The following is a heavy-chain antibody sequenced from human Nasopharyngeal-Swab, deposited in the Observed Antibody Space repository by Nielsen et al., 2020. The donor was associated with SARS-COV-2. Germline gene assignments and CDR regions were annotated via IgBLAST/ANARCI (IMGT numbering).Heavy chain of an antibody. Sequence: GESLKISCAASGFTVSSNYMSWVRQAPGKGLEWVANIKQDESEKSYVESVRGRFTISRDNAKNSLSLQMNSLRAEDTAVYYCARHYDSSGYYLTYFDHWGQGTQVTVSS. J-gene: IGHJ4*02. CDR2: IKQDESEK. CDR3: ARHYDSSGYYLTYFDH. V-gene: IGHV3-7*01. CDR1: GFTVSSNY. D-gene: IGHD3-22*01.